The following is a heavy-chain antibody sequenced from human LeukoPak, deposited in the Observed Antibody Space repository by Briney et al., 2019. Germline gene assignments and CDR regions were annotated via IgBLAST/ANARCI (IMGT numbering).Heavy chain of an antibody. CDR3: ARVFPSGLWFGELSPNWFDP. D-gene: IGHD3-10*01. CDR1: GYTFTSNY. J-gene: IGHJ5*02. CDR2: ISPSGGST. V-gene: IGHV1-46*01. Sequence: ASVKVSCKAFGYTFTSNYMHWVRHAPGQGPEWMGVISPSGGSTTYAQKFQGRVTLTRDMSTSTDYLELSSLRSEDTAVYYCARVFPSGLWFGELSPNWFDPWGQGTLVTVSS.